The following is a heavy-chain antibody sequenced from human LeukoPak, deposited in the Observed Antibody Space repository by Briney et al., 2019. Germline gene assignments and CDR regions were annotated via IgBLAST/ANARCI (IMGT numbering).Heavy chain of an antibody. D-gene: IGHD5-24*01. CDR2: IRSNAYGGTK. V-gene: IGHV3-49*04. CDR1: GFTFGDYA. J-gene: IGHJ4*02. Sequence: GGSLRLSCTASGFTFGDYAMSWVRQAPGEGLEWGGFIRSNAYGGTKEYAAAVKGRFTISRDDSKSIAYLQMNSLKTEDTAVYYCTGDGYNPYFFDYWGQGTLVTVSS. CDR3: TGDGYNPYFFDY.